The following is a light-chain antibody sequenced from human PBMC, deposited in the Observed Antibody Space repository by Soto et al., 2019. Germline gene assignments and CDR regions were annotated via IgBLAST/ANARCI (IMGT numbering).Light chain of an antibody. J-gene: IGKJ2*01. CDR2: GPS. V-gene: IGKV3-20*01. CDR3: NYCGGSPPNYT. Sequence: VLAQSPGTLSLSPGERATLACRASQSVSSNFLAWYQHKVGQAPRLLMYGPSIRAAGTPVRFSGSGSGTDLLRPVRRGEPRNLAVYYCNYCGGSPPNYTFGQGTKRE. CDR1: QSVSSNF.